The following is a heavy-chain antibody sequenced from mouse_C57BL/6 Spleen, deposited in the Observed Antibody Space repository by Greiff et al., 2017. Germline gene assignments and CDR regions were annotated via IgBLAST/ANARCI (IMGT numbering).Heavy chain of an antibody. V-gene: IGHV5-4*01. J-gene: IGHJ1*03. Sequence: EVQVVESGGGLVKPGGSLKLSCAASGFTFSSYAMSWVRQTPEKRLEWVATISDGGSYTYYPDNVKGRFTISRDNAKNNLYLQMSHLKSEDTAMYYCARDRGETAYWYFDVWGTGTTVTVSS. CDR2: ISDGGSYT. CDR3: ARDRGETAYWYFDV. CDR1: GFTFSSYA. D-gene: IGHD3-3*01.